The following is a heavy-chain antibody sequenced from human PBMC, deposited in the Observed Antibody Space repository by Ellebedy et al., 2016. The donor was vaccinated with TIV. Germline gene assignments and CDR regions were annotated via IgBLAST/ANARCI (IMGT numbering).Heavy chain of an antibody. CDR2: IEQDGSTL. CDR3: VAALDY. J-gene: IGHJ4*02. Sequence: GGSLRLXCAASGFTLSNHWMTWARQAPGKGLEWLASIEQDGSTLFYLDSVKGRFTISRDDADSSLSLQMNSLRGDDTAVYYCVAALDYWGQGTLVTVS. CDR1: GFTLSNHW. D-gene: IGHD6-25*01. V-gene: IGHV3-7*01.